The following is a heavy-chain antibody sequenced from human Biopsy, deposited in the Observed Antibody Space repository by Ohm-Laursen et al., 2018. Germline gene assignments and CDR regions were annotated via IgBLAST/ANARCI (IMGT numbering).Heavy chain of an antibody. CDR1: GVSINGGRYY. CDR2: IFYSANT. Sequence: TLSLTCIVSGVSINGGRYYWNWIRHHPGKGLEWIGNIFYSANTYYNPSLKSRVTISVDTSKNQFSLKLSSVTAADTAVYYCARLGSGDYFPTFFDFWGQGVLVTVSS. V-gene: IGHV4-31*03. D-gene: IGHD5-12*01. J-gene: IGHJ4*02. CDR3: ARLGSGDYFPTFFDF.